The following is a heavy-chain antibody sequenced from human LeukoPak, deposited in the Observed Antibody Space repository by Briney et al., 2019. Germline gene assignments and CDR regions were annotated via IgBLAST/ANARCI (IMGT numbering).Heavy chain of an antibody. CDR2: IYTIGIT. J-gene: IGHJ4*02. CDR1: GGSINSYY. CDR3: GRQGYTASYYFVGY. Sequence: PSETLSLTCSVSGGSINSYYWGWVRQPAGKGLEWIGRIYTIGITHYSPPLKSRLTMSVDTSKNQFSLKLRSVTAADTAVYYCGRQGYTASYYFVGYWSQGTLVTVSS. V-gene: IGHV4-4*07. D-gene: IGHD3-10*01.